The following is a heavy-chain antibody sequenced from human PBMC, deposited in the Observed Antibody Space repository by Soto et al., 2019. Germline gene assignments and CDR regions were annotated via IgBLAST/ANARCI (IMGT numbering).Heavy chain of an antibody. V-gene: IGHV3-30*03. CDR3: GRVLFGYVDPIDH. CDR2: ISDDGSEK. Sequence: QVQLVESGGAVVQAGRSLRLSCSASGFAFRRYGMHWVRQAPGKGLEWVAFISDDGSEKYYADSGKGRFTISRDNSENKVELHMNSLRIEDSSVYYCGRVLFGYVDPIDHWGQGTLVTVSS. D-gene: IGHD5-12*01. J-gene: IGHJ4*02. CDR1: GFAFRRYG.